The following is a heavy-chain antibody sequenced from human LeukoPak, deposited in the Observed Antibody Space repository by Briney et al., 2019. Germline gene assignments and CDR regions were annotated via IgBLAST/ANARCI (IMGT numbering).Heavy chain of an antibody. CDR1: GESFSGHY. CDR2: INHSGST. D-gene: IGHD1-26*01. Sequence: PSETLSLTCAVHGESFSGHYWSWICHPLGHGLEWIGEINHSGSTNYNPSLKSRVTVSVDTSKIQFSLKLSSVTAADTAVYYCARGLRGSGSYYSRWFDPWGQGTLVTVSS. J-gene: IGHJ5*02. V-gene: IGHV4-34*01. CDR3: ARGLRGSGSYYSRWFDP.